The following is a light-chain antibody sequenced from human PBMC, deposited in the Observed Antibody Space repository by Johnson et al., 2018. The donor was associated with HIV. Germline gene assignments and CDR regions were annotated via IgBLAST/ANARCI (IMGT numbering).Light chain of an antibody. CDR3: GTWDSSLNAYV. V-gene: IGLV1-51*01. J-gene: IGLJ1*01. Sequence: QSVLTQPPSVSAAPGQKVTISCSGSSSNIGNNYVSWYQQVPGTAPRLVIYDTIKRHSGIPDRFSGYKSGTSATLGITGLQTGDEADYYCGTWDSSLNAYVFGAATKVAVL. CDR1: SSNIGNNY. CDR2: DTI.